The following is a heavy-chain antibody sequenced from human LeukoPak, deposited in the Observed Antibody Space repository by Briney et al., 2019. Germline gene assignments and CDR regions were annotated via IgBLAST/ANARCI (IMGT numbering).Heavy chain of an antibody. CDR3: ARQRGWLLPANWFDP. D-gene: IGHD3-22*01. Sequence: SETLSLTCAVYGGFFSGYYWSWIRQPPGKGLEWIGEINHSGSTNYNPSLKSRVTISVDTSKNQFSLKLSSVTAADTAVYYCARQRGWLLPANWFDPWGQGTLVTVSS. V-gene: IGHV4-34*01. CDR1: GGFFSGYY. CDR2: INHSGST. J-gene: IGHJ5*02.